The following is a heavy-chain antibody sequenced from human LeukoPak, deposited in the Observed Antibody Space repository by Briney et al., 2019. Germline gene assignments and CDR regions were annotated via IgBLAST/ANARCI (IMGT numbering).Heavy chain of an antibody. CDR3: ARGVYGGSIDY. D-gene: IGHD4-23*01. CDR2: IYYSGST. CDR1: GGSISSYY. J-gene: IGHJ4*02. V-gene: IGHV4-59*01. Sequence: PSETLSLTRTVSGGSISSYYWSWIRQPPGKGLEWIGYIYYSGSTNYNPSLKSRVTISVDTSKNQFSLKLSSVTAADTAVYYCARGVYGGSIDYWGQGTLVTVSS.